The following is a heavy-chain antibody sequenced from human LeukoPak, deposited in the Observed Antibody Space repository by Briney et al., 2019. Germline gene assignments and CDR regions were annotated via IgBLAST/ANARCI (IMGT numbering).Heavy chain of an antibody. D-gene: IGHD6-19*01. J-gene: IGHJ6*03. Sequence: LSLTCTVSGGSISSSSYYWGWIRQAPGKGLEWVSYISSSGSTIYYADSVKGRFTISRDNAKNSLYLQMNSLRAEDTAVYYCARDHRQWLVRVIPYYYYYMDVWGKGTTVTVSS. CDR3: ARDHRQWLVRVIPYYYYYMDV. CDR2: ISSSGSTI. CDR1: GGSISSSSYY. V-gene: IGHV3-11*04.